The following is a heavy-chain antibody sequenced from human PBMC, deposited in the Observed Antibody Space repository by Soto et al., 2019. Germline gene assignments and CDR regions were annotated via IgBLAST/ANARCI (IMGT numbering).Heavy chain of an antibody. CDR3: ARASNPVLRYFDWSPQYGMDV. D-gene: IGHD3-9*01. Sequence: GASVKVSCKASGYTFTSYGISWVRQAPGQGLEWMGWISAYNGNTNYAQKLQGRVTMTTDTSTSTAYMELRSLRSDDTAVYYCARASNPVLRYFDWSPQYGMDVWGQGTTVTVSS. CDR2: ISAYNGNT. CDR1: GYTFTSYG. V-gene: IGHV1-18*01. J-gene: IGHJ6*02.